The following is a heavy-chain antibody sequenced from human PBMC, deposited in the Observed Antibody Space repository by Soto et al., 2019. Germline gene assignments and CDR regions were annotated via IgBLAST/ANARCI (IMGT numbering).Heavy chain of an antibody. CDR3: ARDTAMASSNYYGLDV. Sequence: ASVKVSCKASGGTFSSYAISWVRQAPGQGLEWMGGIIPIFGNTNYAQKFQGRVTITTDTSTSTAYMELSSLRSEDTAVSYCARDTAMASSNYYGLDVWGQGTTVTVSS. J-gene: IGHJ6*02. CDR2: IIPIFGNT. D-gene: IGHD5-18*01. CDR1: GGTFSSYA. V-gene: IGHV1-69*05.